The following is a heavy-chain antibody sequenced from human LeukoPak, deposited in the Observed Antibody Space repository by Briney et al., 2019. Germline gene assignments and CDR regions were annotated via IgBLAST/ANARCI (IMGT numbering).Heavy chain of an antibody. V-gene: IGHV3-74*01. CDR2: IYGDGSFT. D-gene: IGHD6-19*01. CDR1: GFTFSNFW. CDR3: AKDRGAVSGINYYGMDV. Sequence: GGSLRLSCAASGFTFSNFWMHWVRQAPGKGLVWVALIYGDGSFTRYADSVKGRFTISRDNAKNTVYLQMNSLRVEDTAVYYCAKDRGAVSGINYYGMDVWGQGTTVTVSS. J-gene: IGHJ6*02.